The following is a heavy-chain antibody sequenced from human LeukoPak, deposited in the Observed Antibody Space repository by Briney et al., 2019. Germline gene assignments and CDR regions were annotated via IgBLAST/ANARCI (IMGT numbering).Heavy chain of an antibody. CDR1: GGTFSSYA. CDR3: ARVTQYYYDSSGYYPAPYYYYMGV. J-gene: IGHJ6*03. V-gene: IGHV1-69*05. D-gene: IGHD3-22*01. Sequence: ASVKVSCKASGGTFSSYAISWVRQAPGQGLEWMGGIIPIFGTANYAQKFQGRVTITTDESTSTAYMELSSLRSEDTAVYYCARVTQYYYDSSGYYPAPYYYYMGVRGKGTTVTVSS. CDR2: IIPIFGTA.